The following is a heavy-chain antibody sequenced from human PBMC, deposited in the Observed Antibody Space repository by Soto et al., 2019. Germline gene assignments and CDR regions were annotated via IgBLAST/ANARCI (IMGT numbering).Heavy chain of an antibody. D-gene: IGHD6-6*01. CDR2: ISASGAHA. J-gene: IGHJ4*02. Sequence: EVHLLESGGGLVQPGGSLRLSCAASGFTFSSYAVSWARQTPGKGLEWVSTISASGAHAYYADSVKGRFTIFRDNSKNTLYLQMRSLRAGDTATYYCAKEVIAARPYYFDYWGQGTLVTVSS. V-gene: IGHV3-23*01. CDR3: AKEVIAARPYYFDY. CDR1: GFTFSSYA.